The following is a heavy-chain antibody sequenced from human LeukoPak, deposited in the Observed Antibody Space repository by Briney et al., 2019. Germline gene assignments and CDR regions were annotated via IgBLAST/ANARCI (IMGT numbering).Heavy chain of an antibody. CDR1: GYSFTSNY. J-gene: IGHJ4*02. CDR2: IYPRDGST. CDR3: ARDQKAFDY. Sequence: ASVTVSCKASGYSFTSNYIHWVRQAPGQGLEWMGMIYPRDGSTSYAQKFQGRVTVTRDTSTSTVHMELSGLRSEDTAVYYCARDQKAFDYWGQGTLVTVSS. V-gene: IGHV1-46*01.